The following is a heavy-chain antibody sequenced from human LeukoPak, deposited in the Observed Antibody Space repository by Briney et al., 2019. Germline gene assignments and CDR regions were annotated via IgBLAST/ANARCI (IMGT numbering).Heavy chain of an antibody. J-gene: IGHJ4*02. CDR1: GGSISNYY. Sequence: SETLSLTCTVSGGSISNYYWSWIRQPPGKGLEWIGYIYYSGTTNYNPSLKSRVTISVDTSKNQSSLKLSSVAAADTAVYYCARLGVGSGSLPIDYWGQGTLVTVSS. V-gene: IGHV4-59*08. CDR2: IYYSGTT. CDR3: ARLGVGSGSLPIDY. D-gene: IGHD3-10*01.